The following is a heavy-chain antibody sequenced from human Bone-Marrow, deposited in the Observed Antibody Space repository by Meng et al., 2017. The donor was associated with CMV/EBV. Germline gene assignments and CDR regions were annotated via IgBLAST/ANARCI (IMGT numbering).Heavy chain of an antibody. CDR2: ISSSSSYI. CDR1: GFTFSSYT. Sequence: GESLKISCAASGFTFSSYTINWVRQAPGKGLEWVSCISSSSSYIYYADSVKGRFTISRDNANNSLYLQMNSLRAEDTAVYYCAREGYYYNSGEFDYWGQGTLVTGSS. CDR3: AREGYYYNSGEFDY. V-gene: IGHV3-21*01. J-gene: IGHJ4*02. D-gene: IGHD3-22*01.